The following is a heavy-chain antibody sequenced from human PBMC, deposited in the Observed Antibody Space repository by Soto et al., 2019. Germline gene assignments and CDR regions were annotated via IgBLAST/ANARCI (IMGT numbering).Heavy chain of an antibody. D-gene: IGHD3-10*01. CDR1: GFTFDDYA. J-gene: IGHJ6*03. CDR3: AKDIRATPWFGELSINMDV. CDR2: ISWNSVSI. V-gene: IGHV3-9*01. Sequence: EVQLVESGGGLVQPGRSLRLSCAASGFTFDDYAMHWVRQAPGKGLEWVSAISWNSVSIDYANSVKGRFTISRDNAKNSLYLQMNSLRAEDTALYYCAKDIRATPWFGELSINMDVWGKGTTVTVSS.